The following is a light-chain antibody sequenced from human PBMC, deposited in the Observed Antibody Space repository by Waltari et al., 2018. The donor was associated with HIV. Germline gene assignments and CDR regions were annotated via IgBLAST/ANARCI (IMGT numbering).Light chain of an antibody. CDR1: QSVSSSY. CDR3: QQYGSPKT. J-gene: IGKJ1*01. CDR2: GAS. V-gene: IGKV3-20*01. Sequence: EIVLTQSPGTLSLSPGERATLSCRASQSVSSSYLAWYQQKPGQAPRTLIYGASSRATGIPDRFSGSGSGTDFTLTISRLEPEDFAVYYCQQYGSPKTFGQGTKVEIK.